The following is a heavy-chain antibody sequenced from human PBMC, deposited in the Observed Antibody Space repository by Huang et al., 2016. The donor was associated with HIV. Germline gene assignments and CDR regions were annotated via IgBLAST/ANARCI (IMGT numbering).Heavy chain of an antibody. CDR2: SYAGDSDT. D-gene: IGHD2-15*01. J-gene: IGHJ6*02. CDR3: ARQDMEYGMDV. V-gene: IGHV5-51*01. Sequence: EVQLVQSGAEVKKSGESLKLSWKGTGYSFTSYWIGWVRQMPGKGLEWMGVSYAGDSDTRYSPSFQGQVTISADKSITNAYLQWSSLKASDTAMYYCARQDMEYGMDVWGQGTTVTVSS. CDR1: GYSFTSYW.